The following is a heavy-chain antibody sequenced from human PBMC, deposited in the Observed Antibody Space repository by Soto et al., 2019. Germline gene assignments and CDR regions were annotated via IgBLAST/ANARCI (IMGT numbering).Heavy chain of an antibody. CDR2: INPSSGGT. V-gene: IGHV1-2*02. D-gene: IGHD4-4*01. CDR3: ARDFRTYSHGVDV. Sequence: QAQLVQSGTEVKKPGASVKVSCKASGYPFTGPYIYWVRHAPGQGLEWMGWINPSSGGTEFAEKFQGRVTVPRDTSIRTVFLELNSLTSDDTGVYFCARDFRTYSHGVDVWGQGTAVTVSS. J-gene: IGHJ6*02. CDR1: GYPFTGPY.